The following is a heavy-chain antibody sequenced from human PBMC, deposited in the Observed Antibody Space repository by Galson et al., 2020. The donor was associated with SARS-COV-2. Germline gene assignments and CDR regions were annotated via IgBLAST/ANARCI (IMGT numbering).Heavy chain of an antibody. CDR2: FNTGDGNS. CDR1: GYTFTTYA. J-gene: IGHJ4*02. CDR3: ARVGGSGWPKFDY. Sequence: GESLKISCKASGYTFTTYAMHWVRQVPGQRLEWMGWFNTGDGNSKYSQKFQTRVTITRDAFATTVYMELSGLTSEDTAVYYCARVGGSGWPKFDYWGQGTLVTVSS. D-gene: IGHD6-19*01. V-gene: IGHV1-3*04.